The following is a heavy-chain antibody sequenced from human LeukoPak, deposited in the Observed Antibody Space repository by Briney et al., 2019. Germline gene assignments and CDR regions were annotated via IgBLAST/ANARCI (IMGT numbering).Heavy chain of an antibody. D-gene: IGHD6-19*01. J-gene: IGHJ6*02. CDR1: GGSISSYY. V-gene: IGHV4-59*01. CDR2: IYYSGST. Sequence: SETLSLTCTVSGGSISSYYWSWIRQPPGKGLEWIGYIYYSGSTNYNPSLKSQVTISVDTSKNQFSLKLSSVTAADTAVYYCARDRLGVAGPYYYYGMDVWGQGTTVTVSS. CDR3: ARDRLGVAGPYYYYGMDV.